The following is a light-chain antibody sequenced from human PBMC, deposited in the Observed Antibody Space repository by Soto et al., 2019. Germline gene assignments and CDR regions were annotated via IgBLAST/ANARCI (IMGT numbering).Light chain of an antibody. V-gene: IGKV3D-15*01. CDR2: TAS. CDR1: QTIGTS. J-gene: IGKJ4*01. Sequence: ETVMTQSPATLSVSPGERVTLSCRASQTIGTSLAWYQQRPGQAPRLLIYTASIRATGTPVRFSGFGSGAEFTLTINSLQSEDFAIYDCHQEWAWPLTFGGGTKVEIK. CDR3: HQEWAWPLT.